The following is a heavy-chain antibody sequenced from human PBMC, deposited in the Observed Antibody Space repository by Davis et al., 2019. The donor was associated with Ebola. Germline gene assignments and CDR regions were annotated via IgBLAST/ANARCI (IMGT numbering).Heavy chain of an antibody. V-gene: IGHV1-69*02. Sequence: SVKVSCKASGYTFTGYYMHWVRQAPGQGLEWMGTIIPILGIANYAQKFQGRVTITADKSTSTAYMELSSLRSEDTAVYYCARVTLTYGMDVWAQGTTVTVSS. J-gene: IGHJ6*02. D-gene: IGHD4-23*01. CDR3: ARVTLTYGMDV. CDR1: GYTFTGYY. CDR2: IIPILGIA.